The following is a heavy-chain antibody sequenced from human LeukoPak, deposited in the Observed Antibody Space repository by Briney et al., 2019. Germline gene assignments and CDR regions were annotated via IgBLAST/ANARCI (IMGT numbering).Heavy chain of an antibody. CDR2: IWYDGSNE. D-gene: IGHD4/OR15-4a*01. V-gene: IGHV3-33*06. CDR3: AKDGAN. Sequence: GGSLRLSCAASGFTFSNDGMHWVRQAAGKRLEWVAVIWYDGSNEHYTDSVKGRFTISRDNSKNTLYLQMNSLRAEDTAVYYCAKDGANWGQGTLVTVSS. J-gene: IGHJ4*02. CDR1: GFTFSNDG.